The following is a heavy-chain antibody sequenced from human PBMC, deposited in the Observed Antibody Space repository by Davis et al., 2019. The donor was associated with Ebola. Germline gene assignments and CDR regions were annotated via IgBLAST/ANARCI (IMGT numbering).Heavy chain of an antibody. CDR2: ISGSGGST. CDR3: ARDLHRLLNGASGGMDV. D-gene: IGHD1-26*01. CDR1: GFTFSSYA. Sequence: PGGSLRLSCAASGFTFSSYAMSWVRQAPGKGLEWVSAISGSGGSTYYADSVKGRFTISRDNSKNTLYLQMNSLGAEDTAVYYCARDLHRLLNGASGGMDVWGKGTTVTVSS. J-gene: IGHJ6*04. V-gene: IGHV3-23*01.